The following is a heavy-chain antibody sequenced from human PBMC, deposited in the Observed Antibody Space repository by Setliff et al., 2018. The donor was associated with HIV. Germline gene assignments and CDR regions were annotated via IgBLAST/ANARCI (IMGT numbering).Heavy chain of an antibody. Sequence: SETLSLTCAAYGGSFSGYYWTWIRQPSGEGLEWIGEVSHSGSANYNPSLMSRVTVSVDTSKNQFSLTMTAATAADAAMYYCARGRIRMSSRPTRVFDVWGQGTRVTVSS. CDR2: VSHSGSA. CDR1: GGSFSGYY. J-gene: IGHJ3*01. V-gene: IGHV4-34*01. CDR3: ARGRIRMSSRPTRVFDV.